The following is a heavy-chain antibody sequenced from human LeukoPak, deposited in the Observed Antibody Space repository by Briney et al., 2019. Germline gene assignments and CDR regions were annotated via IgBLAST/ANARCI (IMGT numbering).Heavy chain of an antibody. D-gene: IGHD3-16*01. J-gene: IGHJ5*02. CDR3: AKRRSRNMITFGGVENWFDP. CDR2: ISDSGGNT. V-gene: IGHV3-23*01. CDR1: GFTFSSYA. Sequence: GGSLRLSCAASGFTFSSYAMSWVRQAPGKGLEWVSAISDSGGNTYYADSVKGRFTISRDNSKNTLYLQMNSLRAEDTAVYYCAKRRSRNMITFGGVENWFDPWGQGTLVTVSS.